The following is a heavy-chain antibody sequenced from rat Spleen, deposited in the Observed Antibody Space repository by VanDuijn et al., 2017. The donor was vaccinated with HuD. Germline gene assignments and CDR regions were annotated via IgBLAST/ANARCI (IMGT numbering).Heavy chain of an antibody. D-gene: IGHD1-11*01. CDR1: GFTFSSYW. Sequence: EVQLVATGGGLVQPGRSLKLSCVASGFTFSSYWMYWVRQAPGKGLEWISSINPDGGHTYYPDSVTGRFTISRDNAENTVYLQMSILRSEDTATYYCAVSNYGYWGQGVMVTVSS. CDR2: INPDGGHT. J-gene: IGHJ2*01. V-gene: IGHV5-58*01. CDR3: AVSNYGY.